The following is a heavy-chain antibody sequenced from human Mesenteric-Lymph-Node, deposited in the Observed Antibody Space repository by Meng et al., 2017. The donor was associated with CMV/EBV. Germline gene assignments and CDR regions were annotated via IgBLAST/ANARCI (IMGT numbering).Heavy chain of an antibody. D-gene: IGHD5-12*01. CDR2: INHSGST. CDR1: GFTFSSYE. Sequence: GSLRLSCAASGFTFSSYEMNWVRQPPGKGLEWIGEINHSGSTKYSPSLKSRVTISLDTSKNQFSLLMSSVTAADTAVYYCARGAWRRLSPLSFYNVIDVWGQGTTVTVSS. V-gene: IGHV4-34*01. CDR3: ARGAWRRLSPLSFYNVIDV. J-gene: IGHJ6*02.